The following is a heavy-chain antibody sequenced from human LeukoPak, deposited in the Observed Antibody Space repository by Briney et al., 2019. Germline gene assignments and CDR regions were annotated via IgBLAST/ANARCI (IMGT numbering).Heavy chain of an antibody. CDR1: GFSFSSYS. CDR2: ISYDGSNK. CDR3: AKVGSGYGLFDY. V-gene: IGHV3-30*04. Sequence: PGGSLRLSCVASGFSFSSYSIHWVRRVPGKGLEWVAVISYDGSNKYYADSVKGRFTISRDNSKNTLYLQMSSLRLEDTAVYYCAKVGSGYGLFDYWGQGTLVTVSS. J-gene: IGHJ4*02. D-gene: IGHD5-12*01.